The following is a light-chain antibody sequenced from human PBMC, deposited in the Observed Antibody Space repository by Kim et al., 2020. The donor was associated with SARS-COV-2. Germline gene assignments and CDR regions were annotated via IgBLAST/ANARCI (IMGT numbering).Light chain of an antibody. CDR2: VNGDGSH. J-gene: IGLJ3*02. CDR1: SGHSTYA. Sequence: QLVLTQSPSASASLGASVKLTCTLRSGHSTYAIAWHQQQPEKGPRYLMKVNGDGSHSKGDGIPDRFSGSSSGAERYLTISSLQSEDEADYYCQPWDTDIMVFGGGTQLTVL. V-gene: IGLV4-69*01. CDR3: QPWDTDIMV.